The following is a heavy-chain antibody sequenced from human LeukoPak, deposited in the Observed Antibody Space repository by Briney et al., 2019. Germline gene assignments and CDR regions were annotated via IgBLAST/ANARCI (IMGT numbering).Heavy chain of an antibody. J-gene: IGHJ6*03. V-gene: IGHV3-30*02. CDR1: GFTFSSYG. CDR2: IRYDGSNK. CDR3: AKDSSSWYVYYYYYYMDV. D-gene: IGHD6-13*01. Sequence: PGGSLRLSCAASGFTFSSYGMHWVRQAPGKGLEWVAFIRYDGSNKYYADSVKGRFTISRDNSKNTLYLQMNSLRAEDTAVYYCAKDSSSWYVYYYYYYMDVWGKGTTVTISS.